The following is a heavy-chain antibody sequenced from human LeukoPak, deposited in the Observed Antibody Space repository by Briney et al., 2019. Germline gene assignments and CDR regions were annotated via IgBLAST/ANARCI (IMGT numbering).Heavy chain of an antibody. CDR1: VGSISSSSYY. D-gene: IGHD3-3*01. J-gene: IGHJ4*02. V-gene: IGHV4-39*01. CDR3: AITYYDFWSGYYYFDY. Sequence: PSETLSLTCTVSVGSISSSSYYWGWIRQPPGKGLEWIGSIYYSGSTYYNPSLKSRVTISVDTSKNQFSLKLSSVTAADTAVYYCAITYYDFWSGYYYFDYWGQGTLVTVSS. CDR2: IYYSGST.